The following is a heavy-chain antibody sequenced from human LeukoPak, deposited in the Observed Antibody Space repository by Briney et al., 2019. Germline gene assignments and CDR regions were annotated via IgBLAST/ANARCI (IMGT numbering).Heavy chain of an antibody. CDR3: ARMRVVAGTIGYGMDV. J-gene: IGHJ6*02. Sequence: PGGSLRLSCAASGFTFSSYWMHWVRQVPGKGLVRVSRINSDGSSTSYADSVKGRLTISRDNAKNTLYLQMNSLRAEDTAMYYCARMRVVAGTIGYGMDVWGQGTTVTVS. CDR2: INSDGSST. V-gene: IGHV3-74*01. D-gene: IGHD6-19*01. CDR1: GFTFSSYW.